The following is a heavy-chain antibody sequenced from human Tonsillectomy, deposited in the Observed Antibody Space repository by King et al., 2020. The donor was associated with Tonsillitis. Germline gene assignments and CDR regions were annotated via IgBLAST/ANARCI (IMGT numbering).Heavy chain of an antibody. D-gene: IGHD5-18*01. J-gene: IGHJ4*02. CDR2: IYYSGST. V-gene: IGHV4-39*01. Sequence: LQLQESGPGLVKPPETLSLTCTVSGGSISSSSYYWGWIRQPPGKGLEWIGSIYYSGSTYYNPSLKSRVTISVDTSKNQFSLKLSSVTAADTAVYYCAREDTAMVNSFDYWGQGTLVTVSS. CDR1: GGSISSSSYY. CDR3: AREDTAMVNSFDY.